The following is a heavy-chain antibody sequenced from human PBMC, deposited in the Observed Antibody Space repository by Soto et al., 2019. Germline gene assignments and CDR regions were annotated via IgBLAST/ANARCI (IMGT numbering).Heavy chain of an antibody. V-gene: IGHV3-9*01. CDR3: AKSRGGTANGLDV. CDR2: ISWKSASI. D-gene: IGHD2-15*01. J-gene: IGHJ6*02. Sequence: EVQLVESGGDLVQSGRSLRLSCAASGFSFGDYAMHWVRQAPGKGLEWVSGISWKSASIGYADSVKGRFTISRDNAKNSLYLQMNSLSAEDTALYHCAKSRGGTANGLDVWGQGTTFTVSS. CDR1: GFSFGDYA.